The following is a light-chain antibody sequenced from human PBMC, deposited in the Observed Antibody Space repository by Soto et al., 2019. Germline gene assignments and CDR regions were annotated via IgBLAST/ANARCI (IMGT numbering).Light chain of an antibody. V-gene: IGLV1-44*01. CDR1: SSNIGSTT. J-gene: IGLJ2*01. CDR2: SNS. Sequence: QSVLTQPPSASGAPGQGVTISCSGTSSNIGSTTVNWYQQVPGTAPKLLIHSNSQRPSEVPDRFSGSRSGTSASLAISGLQSDDEADYYCATWDDSLSGPVFGGGTQLTVL. CDR3: ATWDDSLSGPV.